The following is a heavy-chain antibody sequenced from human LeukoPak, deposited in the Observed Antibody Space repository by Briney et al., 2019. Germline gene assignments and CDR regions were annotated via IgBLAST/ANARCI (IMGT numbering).Heavy chain of an antibody. CDR3: ATRGSDFWSGFDY. CDR1: GSTLRELP. D-gene: IGHD3-3*01. Sequence: VASVKVSCKRSGSTLRELPIQWVRQPGGKGLEWMAGFDPENAEIVYAQKFQGRFTMTEDTSTNTAYMELTSLTSDDTALYYCATRGSDFWSGFDYWGQGTQVTVSS. V-gene: IGHV1-24*01. J-gene: IGHJ4*02. CDR2: FDPENAEI.